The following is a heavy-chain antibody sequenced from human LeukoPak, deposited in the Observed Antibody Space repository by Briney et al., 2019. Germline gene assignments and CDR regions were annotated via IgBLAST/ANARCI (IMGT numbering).Heavy chain of an antibody. CDR1: GYIFTSYF. CDR2: INPSGGST. J-gene: IGHJ4*02. Sequence: GASVKVSCKASGYIFTSYFMHWVRQAPGQGLEWMGLINPSGGSTRYAQKFQGRVTMTRDMSTSTVYMELSSLRSEDTAVYYCARAQSNQMATKIWGQGILVTVSS. D-gene: IGHD5-24*01. V-gene: IGHV1-46*01. CDR3: ARAQSNQMATKI.